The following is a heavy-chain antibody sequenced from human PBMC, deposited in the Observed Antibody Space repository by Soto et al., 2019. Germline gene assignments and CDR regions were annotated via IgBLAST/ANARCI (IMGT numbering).Heavy chain of an antibody. J-gene: IGHJ6*02. Sequence: GGSLRLSCAASGFTFRSHAMHWVRQAPGKGLEWVAVISYDGDNKYYADSVKGRFTISRDNAKNSLYLQMSSLRAEDTAVYYCARGLYCIGTRCYGMDVWGQGTAVTVSS. CDR2: ISYDGDNK. CDR3: ARGLYCIGTRCYGMDV. V-gene: IGHV3-30-3*01. D-gene: IGHD2-2*01. CDR1: GFTFRSHA.